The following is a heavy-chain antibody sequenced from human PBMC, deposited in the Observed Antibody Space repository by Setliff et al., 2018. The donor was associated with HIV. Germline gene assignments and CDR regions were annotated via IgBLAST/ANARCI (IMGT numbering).Heavy chain of an antibody. V-gene: IGHV4-59*11. Sequence: SETLSLTCTVSGTSINSHYWSWIRQTPGKGLQWIGLIYYTGIPTYNPSLEGRITMSVDRSKNQFSLELTSVTATDTAVYYCARDRRDDYYLTAYFDSLGQGTVVTVSS. D-gene: IGHD1-26*01. CDR2: IYYTGIP. CDR3: ARDRRDDYYLTAYFDS. J-gene: IGHJ4*02. CDR1: GTSINSHY.